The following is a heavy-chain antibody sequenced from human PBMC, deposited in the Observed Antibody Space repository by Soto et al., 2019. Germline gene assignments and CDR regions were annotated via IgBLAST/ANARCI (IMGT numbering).Heavy chain of an antibody. D-gene: IGHD2-8*01. J-gene: IGHJ5*02. CDR1: GGSISSGDYY. V-gene: IGHV4-31*03. Sequence: QVQLQESGPGLVKPSQTLSLTCTVSGGSISSGDYYWSWVRQHPGKGLEWIGYIYHSGSTYYNPSLKSRVTISVDTYKNQFSLKLSSVTAADTAVYYCARDVRPAHTNWFDPWGQGTLVTVSS. CDR2: IYHSGST. CDR3: ARDVRPAHTNWFDP.